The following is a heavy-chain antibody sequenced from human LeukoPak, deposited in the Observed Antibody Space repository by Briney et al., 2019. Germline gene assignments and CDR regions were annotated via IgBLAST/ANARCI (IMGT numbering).Heavy chain of an antibody. V-gene: IGHV1-69*04. Sequence: SVKVSCKASGGTFSSYAISWVRQAPRQGLEWMGRIIPILGIANYAQKFQGRVTITADKSTSTAYMELSSLRSEDTAVYYCARDCCSSTSCYYDYWGQGTLVTVSS. D-gene: IGHD2-2*01. CDR3: ARDCCSSTSCYYDY. CDR2: IIPILGIA. CDR1: GGTFSSYA. J-gene: IGHJ4*02.